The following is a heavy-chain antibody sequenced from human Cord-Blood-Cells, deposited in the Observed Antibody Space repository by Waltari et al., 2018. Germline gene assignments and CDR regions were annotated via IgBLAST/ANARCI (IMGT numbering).Heavy chain of an antibody. D-gene: IGHD6-19*01. CDR2: ISYDGSNK. J-gene: IGHJ4*02. CDR1: GFTFSSYA. CDR3: ARGEAVAGTSFDY. V-gene: IGHV3-30-3*01. Sequence: QVQLVESGGGVVQPGRSLRLSCAASGFTFSSYAMHWVRRAPGKGLEWVAGISYDGSNKYCADSVKGRFTISRDNSKNTLYLQMNSRRAEDTAVYYCARGEAVAGTSFDYCGQGTLVTVSS.